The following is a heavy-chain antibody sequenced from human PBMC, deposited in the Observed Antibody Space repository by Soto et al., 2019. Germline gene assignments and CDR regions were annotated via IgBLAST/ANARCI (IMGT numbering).Heavy chain of an antibody. Sequence: QVHLQQWGAGLLKPSETLSLTCAVNGGSLTGYYWSWIRQPPGKGLEWIGEIKDGGVTNYSPSLKGRVTMSADTSKKQFSLKLNSVTAADTAVYSCARGQEGIVATHWDQGTLVTVSS. V-gene: IGHV4-34*01. J-gene: IGHJ4*02. CDR1: GGSLTGYY. CDR2: IKDGGVT. D-gene: IGHD5-12*01. CDR3: ARGQEGIVATH.